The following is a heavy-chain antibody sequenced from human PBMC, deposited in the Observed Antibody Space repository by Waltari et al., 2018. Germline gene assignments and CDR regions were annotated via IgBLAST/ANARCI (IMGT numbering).Heavy chain of an antibody. CDR2: SSGNNGHT. Sequence: QVQLVQSGAEVKKPGASVKVSCKASGYTLSDYGISWVRQAPGQGLEWMGWSSGNNGHTNHAQKFQGRLIMTEDTSATTGYIELTYLTSDDTAVYYCARERHRLMEEGYLMALDPWGQGTLVTVSS. CDR1: GYTLSDYG. V-gene: IGHV1-18*01. CDR3: ARERHRLMEEGYLMALDP. D-gene: IGHD2-21*01. J-gene: IGHJ5*02.